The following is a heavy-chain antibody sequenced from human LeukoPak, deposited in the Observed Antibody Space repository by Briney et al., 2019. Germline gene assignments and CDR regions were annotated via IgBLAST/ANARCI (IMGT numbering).Heavy chain of an antibody. J-gene: IGHJ4*02. D-gene: IGHD3-10*01. CDR3: ARVGLLWFGDFAHYFDY. Sequence: GASVKVSCKASGYTFTGYYMHWVRQAPGQGLEWMGWINPNSGGTNYAQKFQGRVTTTRDTSISTAYMELSRLRSDDTAVYYCARVGLLWFGDFAHYFDYWGQGTLVTVSS. V-gene: IGHV1-2*02. CDR1: GYTFTGYY. CDR2: INPNSGGT.